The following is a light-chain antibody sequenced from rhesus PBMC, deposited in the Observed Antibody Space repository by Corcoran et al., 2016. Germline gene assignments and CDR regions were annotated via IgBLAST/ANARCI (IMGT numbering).Light chain of an antibody. CDR3: MQALEFPWT. CDR2: EVS. V-gene: IGKV2-104*02. J-gene: IGKJ1*01. CDR1: QSLLDSEDGNTY. Sequence: DIVMTQTPLSLPVTPGEPASISCRSSQSLLDSEDGNTYLDWYLQKPGQSPQLLSYEVSNRASGVTDRFSGSGSDTDFTLKISRVEAEDVGVYSCMQALEFPWTFGQGTKVEIK.